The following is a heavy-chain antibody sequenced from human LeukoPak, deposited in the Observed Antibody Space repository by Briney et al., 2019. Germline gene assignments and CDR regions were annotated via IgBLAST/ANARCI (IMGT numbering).Heavy chain of an antibody. Sequence: GGSLRLSCAASGFTFSSYGMSWVRQAPGKGLEWVSSITVSGDGSTYVDSVKGRFTISRDNSKNTLYLQMNSLRAEDMAVYYCARDGYGDYAFDYWGQGTLVTVSS. CDR1: GFTFSSYG. CDR2: ITVSGDGS. CDR3: ARDGYGDYAFDY. V-gene: IGHV3-23*01. J-gene: IGHJ4*02. D-gene: IGHD4-17*01.